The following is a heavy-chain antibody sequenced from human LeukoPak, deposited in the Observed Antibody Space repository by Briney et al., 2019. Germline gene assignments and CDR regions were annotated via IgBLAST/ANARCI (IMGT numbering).Heavy chain of an antibody. Sequence: ASVKVSCKASGYTFTSYAMNWVRQAPGQGLEWMGWINTNTGNPTYAQGFTGRFVFSLDTSVSTAYLQISSLKAEDTAVYYCAREWSVSIAAADGWFDPWGQGTLVTVSS. CDR3: AREWSVSIAAADGWFDP. CDR1: GYTFTSYA. V-gene: IGHV7-4-1*02. D-gene: IGHD6-13*01. J-gene: IGHJ5*02. CDR2: INTNTGNP.